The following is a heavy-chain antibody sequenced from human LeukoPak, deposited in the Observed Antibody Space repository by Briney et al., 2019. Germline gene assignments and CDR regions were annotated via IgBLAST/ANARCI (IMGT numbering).Heavy chain of an antibody. D-gene: IGHD2-21*01. J-gene: IGHJ5*02. V-gene: IGHV4-39*01. CDR3: ARQESAYVIVRGRAGYNSFEP. Sequence: SETLSLTCTVSGGSISSSSYYWGWIRQPPGKGLEWIGSIYYSGSTYYNPSLKSRVTISVDTSKNQFSLKLSSLTAADTAVYYWARQESAYVIVRGRAGYNSFEPWGHGTLGTVSS. CDR2: IYYSGST. CDR1: GGSISSSSYY.